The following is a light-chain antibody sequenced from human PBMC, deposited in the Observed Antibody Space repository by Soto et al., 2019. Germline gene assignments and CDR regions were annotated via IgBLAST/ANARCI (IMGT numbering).Light chain of an antibody. CDR1: NSDVGGYNY. Sequence: QSVLTQAPSASGSPGQSVTISCTGTNSDVGGYNYVSWYQQHPGKAPKLMIYEVTKRPSGVPDRFSGSKSGNTASLTVSGLQAEDEADYYCSSYAGSNVWVFGGGTKVTVL. V-gene: IGLV2-8*01. CDR3: SSYAGSNVWV. CDR2: EVT. J-gene: IGLJ3*02.